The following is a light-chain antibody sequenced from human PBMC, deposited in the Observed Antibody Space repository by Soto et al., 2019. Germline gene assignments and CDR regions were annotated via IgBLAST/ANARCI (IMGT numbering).Light chain of an antibody. CDR3: QQLNSFPIP. J-gene: IGKJ3*01. CDR1: QGIANF. V-gene: IGKV1-9*01. CDR2: GAS. Sequence: IPLTQSPSSLSASVGDRVTISCRASQGIANFVAWYQQKPGKAPKLLIYGASTLQSGVPSRFSGSGSGTDFTLTISSRQPEDFATYYCQQLNSFPIPFGPGTKVDI.